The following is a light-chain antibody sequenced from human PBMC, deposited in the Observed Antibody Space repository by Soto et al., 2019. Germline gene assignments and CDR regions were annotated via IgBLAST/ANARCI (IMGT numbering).Light chain of an antibody. CDR2: GAS. V-gene: IGKV3-20*01. CDR1: QTISSSH. Sequence: EIVLTQSPGTLSLSPGERATLSCRASQTISSSHLAWYQQKPGQAPRLLMYGASSRATGIPDRFSGSGSGTDFTLTIIRLEPEDFAVFYCQYYGSSPYTFGQGTRLQIK. J-gene: IGKJ2*01. CDR3: QYYGSSPYT.